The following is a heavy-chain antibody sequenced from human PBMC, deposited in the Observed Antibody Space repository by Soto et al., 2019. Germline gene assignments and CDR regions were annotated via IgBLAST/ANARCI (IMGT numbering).Heavy chain of an antibody. CDR2: ISAYNGNT. CDR3: ARDSPPPRE. CDR1: GYTFTIYG. Sequence: QVQLVQSEAEVKKPGSSVKVSCKASGYTFTIYGISWVRQAPGQGLAWMGWISAYNGNTNYARKLQGRVTMTTDTPTSTAYMELRSLRSDDTAVYCCARDSPPPREWGQGTLVTVSS. J-gene: IGHJ4*02. V-gene: IGHV1-18*01.